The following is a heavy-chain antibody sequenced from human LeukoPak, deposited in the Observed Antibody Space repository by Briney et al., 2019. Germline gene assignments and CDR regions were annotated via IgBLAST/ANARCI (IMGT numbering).Heavy chain of an antibody. D-gene: IGHD3-22*01. CDR2: IISSSSYI. CDR1: GFTFSSYS. Sequence: PGGSLRLSCAPSGFTFSSYSMNSARRAPGKGLEWVLSIISSSSYIYYADSVKGRLTISRDNAKNSLYLQMNSLRAEDTAVYYCASHYDTSGYHYFDFRGQGTLVTVSS. CDR3: ASHYDTSGYHYFDF. V-gene: IGHV3-21*01. J-gene: IGHJ4*02.